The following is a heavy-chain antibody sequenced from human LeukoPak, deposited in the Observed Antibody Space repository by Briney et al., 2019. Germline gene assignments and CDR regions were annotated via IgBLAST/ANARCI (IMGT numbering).Heavy chain of an antibody. D-gene: IGHD1-26*01. J-gene: IGHJ4*02. V-gene: IGHV4-59*08. Sequence: KPSETLSLTCTVSGGSISSYYWSWIRQPPGKGLEWIGYISYSGSINYNPSLKSRVTISVDTSKNQFSLKLRSVTAADTAVYYCARYSGSYSGFDYWGQGTLVTVSS. CDR3: ARYSGSYSGFDY. CDR1: GGSISSYY. CDR2: ISYSGSI.